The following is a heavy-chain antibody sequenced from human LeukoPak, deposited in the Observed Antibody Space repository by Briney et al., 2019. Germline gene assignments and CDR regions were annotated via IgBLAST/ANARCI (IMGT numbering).Heavy chain of an antibody. CDR1: GFTFSSYS. CDR2: ISSSSSYI. D-gene: IGHD4-17*01. J-gene: IGHJ4*02. Sequence: PGGSLRLSCAASGFTFSSYSMNWVRQAPGRGLEWVSSISSSSSYIYYADSVKGRFTISRDNAKNSLYLQMNSLRAEDTAVYYCARLRERTVDYWGQGTLVTVSS. CDR3: ARLRERTVDY. V-gene: IGHV3-21*01.